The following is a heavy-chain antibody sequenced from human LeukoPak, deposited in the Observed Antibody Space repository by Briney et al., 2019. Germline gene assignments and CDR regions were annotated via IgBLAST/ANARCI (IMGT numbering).Heavy chain of an antibody. CDR2: IKNKTDSAIT. CDR3: TTGVLGSSWYGEDY. J-gene: IGHJ4*02. D-gene: IGHD6-13*01. V-gene: IGHV3-15*01. Sequence: TAGGSLRLSCAAAGFTFSNDWMSWVRQAPGKGLEWVGRIKNKTDSAITDYATHVKGRFTISRDDSKNTLYLQMNSLKTEDTAVYYCTTGVLGSSWYGEDYWGQGTLVTVSS. CDR1: GFTFSNDW.